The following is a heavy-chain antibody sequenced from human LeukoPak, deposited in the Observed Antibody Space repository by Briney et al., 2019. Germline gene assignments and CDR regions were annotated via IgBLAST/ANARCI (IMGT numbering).Heavy chain of an antibody. V-gene: IGHV4-59*01. CDR3: ARDEFDRDFDI. Sequence: KSSETLSLTCTVSGGSISSYYWSWIRQPPGKGLEWIGYIYYSGSTNYNPSLKSRVTISVDTSKNQFSLKLSSVTAADTAVYYCARDEFDRDFDIWGQGTVVTVSS. CDR1: GGSISSYY. CDR2: IYYSGST. J-gene: IGHJ3*02. D-gene: IGHD3-10*01.